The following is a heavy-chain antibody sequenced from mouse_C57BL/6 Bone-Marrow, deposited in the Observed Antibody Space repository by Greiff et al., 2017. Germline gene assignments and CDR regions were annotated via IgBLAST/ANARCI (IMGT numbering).Heavy chain of an antibody. Sequence: EVQLVASGGDLVKPGGSLKLSCAASGFTFSSYGMSWVRQTPDKRLEWVATISSGGSYTYYPDSVKGRFTISRDNAKITLYLQMTSLKSEDTAMYYCARHVGLRRLDDWGQGTSVTVAS. CDR2: ISSGGSYT. J-gene: IGHJ4*01. V-gene: IGHV5-6*01. D-gene: IGHD2-2*01. CDR1: GFTFSSYG. CDR3: ARHVGLRRLDD.